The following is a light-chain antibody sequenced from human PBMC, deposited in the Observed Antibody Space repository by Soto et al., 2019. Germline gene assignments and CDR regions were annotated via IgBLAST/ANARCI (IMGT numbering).Light chain of an antibody. V-gene: IGKV3-20*01. CDR1: QSVSNNF. Sequence: EIVLTQSPGTLSLSPGERATLSCRASQSVSNNFLAWYQQKPGQAPRLLIYGASSRATGIPDRFSGSGSETDFTLTISRLEPEDFAVYYCQQYGGSFTFGPGTKVDMK. CDR3: QQYGGSFT. CDR2: GAS. J-gene: IGKJ3*01.